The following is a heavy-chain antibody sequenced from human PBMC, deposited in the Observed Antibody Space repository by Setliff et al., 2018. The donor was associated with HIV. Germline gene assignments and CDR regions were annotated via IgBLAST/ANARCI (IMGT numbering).Heavy chain of an antibody. J-gene: IGHJ4*02. CDR1: GGSFSSYA. Sequence: SVKVSCKASGGSFSSYAISWVRQAPGQGLEWMGGIIPIFGTAKYAQKFQGRVTITTDESTSTANMELSSLGSEDTAVYYCARGWIEQQLVWNYWGQGTLVTVSS. CDR2: IIPIFGTA. D-gene: IGHD6-13*01. V-gene: IGHV1-69*05. CDR3: ARGWIEQQLVWNY.